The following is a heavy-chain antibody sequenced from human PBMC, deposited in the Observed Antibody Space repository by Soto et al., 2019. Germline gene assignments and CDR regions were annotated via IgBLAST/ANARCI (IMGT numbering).Heavy chain of an antibody. Sequence: QVQLVQSGAEVKKPGASVKVSCKASGYTFTNNGICWVRQAPGQGLEWVGWISPYNGNTNYAQKLQGRVTMTTDTSTSXAXXXXXXXXXXXXXXXXXXXXXXXTVVRGLXXGMDVWGQGTTVIVSS. CDR2: ISPYNGNT. D-gene: IGHD3-10*01. CDR1: GYTFTNNG. V-gene: IGHV1-18*01. J-gene: IGHJ6*02. CDR3: XXXXXXTVVRGLXXGMDV.